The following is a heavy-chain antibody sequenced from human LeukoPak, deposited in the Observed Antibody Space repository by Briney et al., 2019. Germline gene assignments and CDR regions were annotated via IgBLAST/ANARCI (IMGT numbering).Heavy chain of an antibody. J-gene: IGHJ6*03. Sequence: SGPVLVKPTATLTLTCTVSGFSISNARMGGSWIRQPPGKALEWLAHIFSNDEKSYSTSLKSRLTISNDTSKTHVVLTMTHMDPVDTATYYSARIVVTALDYYYYYMDVWGKGTTVTVSS. CDR2: IFSNDEK. CDR1: GFSISNARMG. CDR3: ARIVVTALDYYYYYMDV. D-gene: IGHD2-21*02. V-gene: IGHV2-26*01.